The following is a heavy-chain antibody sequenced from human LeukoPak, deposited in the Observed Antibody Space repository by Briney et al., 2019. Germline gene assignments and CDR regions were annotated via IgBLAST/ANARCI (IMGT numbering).Heavy chain of an antibody. J-gene: IGHJ6*02. D-gene: IGHD3-3*01. CDR1: GGTFSSYA. CDR2: IIPIFGTA. Sequence: GASVKVSCKASGGTFSSYAISWVRQAPGQGLEWMGGIIPIFGTANYAQKFQGRVTNTADESTSTAYMELSSLRSEDTAVYYCARDRWITIFGVVTHYGMDVWGQGTTVTVSS. V-gene: IGHV1-69*13. CDR3: ARDRWITIFGVVTHYGMDV.